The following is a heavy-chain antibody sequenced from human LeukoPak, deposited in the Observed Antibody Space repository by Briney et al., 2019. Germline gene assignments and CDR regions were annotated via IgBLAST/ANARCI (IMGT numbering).Heavy chain of an antibody. CDR3: AKEWYSGYASGDYYYYYMDV. Sequence: GGSQRLSCAASGFIFSSYGMHWVRQAPGKGLEWVAVIWYDGSKKYYADSVKGRFTISRDNSKNTLYLQMNSLRAEDTAVYYCAKEWYSGYASGDYYYYYMDVWGKGTTVTVSS. V-gene: IGHV3-33*06. J-gene: IGHJ6*03. D-gene: IGHD5-12*01. CDR2: IWYDGSKK. CDR1: GFIFSSYG.